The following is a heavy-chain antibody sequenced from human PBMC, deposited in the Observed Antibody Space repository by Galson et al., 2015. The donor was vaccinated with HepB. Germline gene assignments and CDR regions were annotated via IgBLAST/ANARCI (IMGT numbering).Heavy chain of an antibody. Sequence: SVKVSCKAFGHIFTAYYMHWVRQAPGQGLEWMGIINPSGGSTSYAQKLQGRVTMTRDTSTSTVYMELSSLRSEDTAVYYCARDLDTAMEFLGLDYWGQGTLVTVSS. CDR1: GHIFTAYY. V-gene: IGHV1-46*04. CDR3: ARDLDTAMEFLGLDY. J-gene: IGHJ4*02. D-gene: IGHD5-18*01. CDR2: INPSGGST.